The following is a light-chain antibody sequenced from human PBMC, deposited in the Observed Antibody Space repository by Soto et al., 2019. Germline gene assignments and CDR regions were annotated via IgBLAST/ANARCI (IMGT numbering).Light chain of an antibody. CDR2: KAS. CDR3: QQFDTYLT. Sequence: DIQMTQSPSALSASVVYRVTITCRASRMISSWLAWYQQKPGKAPKLLIYKASSLERGVPSRFSGSGSGTEFTLTISSLQPDDFATYYCQQFDTYLTFGGGTKVDI. V-gene: IGKV1-5*03. CDR1: RMISSW. J-gene: IGKJ4*01.